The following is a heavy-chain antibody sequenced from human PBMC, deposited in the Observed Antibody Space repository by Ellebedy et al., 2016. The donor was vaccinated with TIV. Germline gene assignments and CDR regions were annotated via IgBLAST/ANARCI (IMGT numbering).Heavy chain of an antibody. CDR2: IYYSGST. V-gene: IGHV4-39*01. CDR1: GGSISSSSYY. CDR3: ARPRATYYFDY. Sequence: ESLKISXTVSGGSISSSSYYWGWIRQPPGKGLEWIGSIYYSGSTYYNPSLKSRVTISVDTSKNQFSLKLSSVTAADTAVYYCARPRATYYFDYWGQGTLVTVSS. J-gene: IGHJ4*02.